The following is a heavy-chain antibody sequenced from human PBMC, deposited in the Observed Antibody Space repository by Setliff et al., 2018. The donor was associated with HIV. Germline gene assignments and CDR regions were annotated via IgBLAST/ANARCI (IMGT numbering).Heavy chain of an antibody. V-gene: IGHV1-69*04. CDR2: IIPVLGMV. CDR1: GDTFNNCA. J-gene: IGHJ6*02. CDR3: AGASVGGPDRYYYEYGMDV. Sequence: SVKVSCKASGDTFNNCAVTWVRQAPGQGLEWMGRIIPVLGMVNYAEQFQGRVTITADESTTTVYMAIKSLRSEDTAVYYCAGASVGGPDRYYYEYGMDVWGQGTTVTVSS. D-gene: IGHD6-19*01.